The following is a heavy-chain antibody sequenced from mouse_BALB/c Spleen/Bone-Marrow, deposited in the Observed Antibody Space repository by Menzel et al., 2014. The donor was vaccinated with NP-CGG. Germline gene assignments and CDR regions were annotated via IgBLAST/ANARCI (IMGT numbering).Heavy chain of an antibody. Sequence: QVHVKQSGAELVRPGSSVKISCKASGYAFSSYWMNWVKQRPGQGLEWIGQIYPGDGDTNYNGKFKGKATLTADKSSSTAYMQLSSLTSEDSAVYFCARWITTVVAPYVMDYRGQGTSVTVSS. D-gene: IGHD1-1*01. J-gene: IGHJ4*01. CDR1: GYAFSSYW. CDR2: IYPGDGDT. V-gene: IGHV1-80*01. CDR3: ARWITTVVAPYVMDY.